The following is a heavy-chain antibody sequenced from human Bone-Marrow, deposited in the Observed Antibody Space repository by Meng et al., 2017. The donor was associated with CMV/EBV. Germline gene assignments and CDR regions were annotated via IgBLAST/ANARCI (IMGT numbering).Heavy chain of an antibody. J-gene: IGHJ6*02. D-gene: IGHD3-22*01. CDR3: ARSPRGPDYYDSSELLYYYYGMDV. CDR2: IHPHRGDT. V-gene: IGHV1-2*02. Sequence: ASVKVSCKASGYTFTAHYFHWVRQAPGQGLEWMGWIHPHRGDTNYAQQFQGRVTLTRDTSINTGYMELSRLRSDDTAVYYCARSPRGPDYYDSSELLYYYYGMDVWGQGNTVTVSS. CDR1: GYTFTAHY.